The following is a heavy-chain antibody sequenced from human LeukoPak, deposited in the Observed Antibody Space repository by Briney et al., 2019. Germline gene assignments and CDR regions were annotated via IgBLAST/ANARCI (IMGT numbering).Heavy chain of an antibody. Sequence: SETLSLTCNVSGYSISRGYYWSWIRQPPGEGLEWIGYIYYSGSTNYNPSLKSRVTISVDTSKNQFSLKLSSVTAADTAVYYCARIKAGSRVLDYWGQGTLVTVSS. CDR2: IYYSGST. V-gene: IGHV4-61*01. D-gene: IGHD6-13*01. J-gene: IGHJ4*02. CDR3: ARIKAGSRVLDY. CDR1: GYSISRGYY.